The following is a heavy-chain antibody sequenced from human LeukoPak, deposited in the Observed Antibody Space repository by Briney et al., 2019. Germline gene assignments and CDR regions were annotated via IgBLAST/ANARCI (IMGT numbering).Heavy chain of an antibody. CDR1: DGSNICYY. V-gene: IGHV4-4*07. CDR2: IYTSGST. D-gene: IGHD4-17*01. CDR3: ARGDYGDTFDY. Sequence: KPSETLSLTCTVSDGSNICYYWSWLRQPAGKGLEWIGRIYTSGSTNYNPTLTSQVTMSVDTSKNQFSRKLSSVSAAGTAVYYCARGDYGDTFDYWGQGTLVTVSS. J-gene: IGHJ4*02.